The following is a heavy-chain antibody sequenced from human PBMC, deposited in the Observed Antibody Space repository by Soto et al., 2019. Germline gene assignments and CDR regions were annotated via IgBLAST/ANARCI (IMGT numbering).Heavy chain of an antibody. CDR1: GFTFSSYA. CDR2: ISGSGGST. CDR3: AEDPNGSSGYYLSYFDY. V-gene: IGHV3-23*01. J-gene: IGHJ4*02. Sequence: EVQLLESGGGLVQPGGSLRLSCAASGFTFSSYAMSWVRQAPGKGLEWVSAISGSGGSTYYADSVKGRFTISRDNSKNTLYLQLNSLRAEDTAVYYCAEDPNGSSGYYLSYFDYWGQGTLVTVSS. D-gene: IGHD3-22*01.